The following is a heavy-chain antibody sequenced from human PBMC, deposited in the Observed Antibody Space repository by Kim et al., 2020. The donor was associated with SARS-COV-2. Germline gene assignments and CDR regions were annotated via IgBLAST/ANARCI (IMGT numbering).Heavy chain of an antibody. CDR2: IYDGAST. J-gene: IGHJ4*02. Sequence: GGSLRLSCAASGFTVSSSYMTWVRQAPGKGLEWVSIIYDGASTDYAESVKGRFTISRDNSKNTLYLQMNSLRVEDTAVYYCARGGPFGSVWYFYFDYWGQGTLVTVSS. CDR1: GFTVSSSY. CDR3: ARGGPFGSVWYFYFDY. D-gene: IGHD6-19*01. V-gene: IGHV3-53*01.